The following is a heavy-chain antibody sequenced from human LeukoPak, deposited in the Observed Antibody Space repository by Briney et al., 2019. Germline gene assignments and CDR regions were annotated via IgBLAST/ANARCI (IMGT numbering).Heavy chain of an antibody. D-gene: IGHD2-21*01. J-gene: IGHJ5*02. CDR1: GYTFTGYY. CDR2: INPNSGGT. V-gene: IGHV1-2*02. Sequence: ASVKVSCKASGYTFTGYYMHWVRQAPGQGLERMGWINPNSGGTNYAQKFQGRVTMTRDTSINTAYMELSRLRSDDTAVYYCARDPDMSRCGLVSWFDPWGQGTLVTVSS. CDR3: ARDPDMSRCGLVSWFDP.